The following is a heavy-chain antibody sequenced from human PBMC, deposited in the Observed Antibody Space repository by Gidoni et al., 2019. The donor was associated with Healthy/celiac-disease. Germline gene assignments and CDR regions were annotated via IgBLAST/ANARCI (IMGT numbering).Heavy chain of an antibody. V-gene: IGHV4-34*01. CDR3: ARGVYSSSSDYYDMDV. CDR2: INHCGRT. J-gene: IGHJ6*02. CDR1: GGSFSGYY. D-gene: IGHD6-6*01. Sequence: QVQLQQWGAGLLKPSETLSLTCAIYGGSFSGYYWRWIRQPPGKGLEWIGEINHCGRTNYNPSLKSQVTISVETSKNQFSLKLSSVTAADTAVYYCARGVYSSSSDYYDMDVWGQGTTVTVSS.